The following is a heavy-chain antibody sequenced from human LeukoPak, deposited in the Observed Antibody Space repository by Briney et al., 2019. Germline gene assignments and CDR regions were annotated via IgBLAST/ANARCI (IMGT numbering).Heavy chain of an antibody. D-gene: IGHD3-22*01. CDR3: ARLRADSSGYYYMGY. J-gene: IGHJ4*02. CDR2: TNPNSGGT. CDR1: GYTFTSYY. Sequence: GASVKVSCKASGYTFTSYYMHWVRQAPGQGLEWMGWTNPNSGGTNYAQKFQGRVTMTRDTSISTAYMELSRLRSDDTAVYYCARLRADSSGYYYMGYWGQGTLVTVSS. V-gene: IGHV1-2*02.